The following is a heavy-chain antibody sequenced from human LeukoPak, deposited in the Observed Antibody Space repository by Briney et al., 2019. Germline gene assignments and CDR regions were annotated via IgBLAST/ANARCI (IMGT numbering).Heavy chain of an antibody. D-gene: IGHD3-10*01. V-gene: IGHV3-21*01. CDR1: GFSLKDYN. Sequence: GRSLRLSCAASGFSLKDYNMHWVRQAPGKGLEWVSSISSSSSYIYYADSVKGRFTISRDNAKNSLYLQMNSLRAEDTAVYYCAKSMVRGVIWYFDLWSRGTLVTVPS. CDR2: ISSSSSYI. J-gene: IGHJ2*01. CDR3: AKSMVRGVIWYFDL.